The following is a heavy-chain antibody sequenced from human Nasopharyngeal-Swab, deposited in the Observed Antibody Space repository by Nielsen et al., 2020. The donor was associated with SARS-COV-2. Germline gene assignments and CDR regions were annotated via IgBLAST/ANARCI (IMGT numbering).Heavy chain of an antibody. CDR2: ISGSGGST. D-gene: IGHD3-16*02. CDR3: AKDWDIDYVWGSYRYHPLFDY. V-gene: IGHV3-23*01. Sequence: VRQAPGKGLEWVSAISGSGGSTYYADSVKGRFTISRDNSKNTLYLQVNSLRAEDTAVYYCAKDWDIDYVWGSYRYHPLFDYWGQGTLVTVSS. J-gene: IGHJ4*02.